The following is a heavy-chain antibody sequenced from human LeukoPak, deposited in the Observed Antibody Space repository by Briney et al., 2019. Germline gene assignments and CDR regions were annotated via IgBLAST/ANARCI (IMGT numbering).Heavy chain of an antibody. V-gene: IGHV4-34*01. CDR3: ARIRRYYFDY. D-gene: IGHD1-1*01. CDR1: GGSVSGYY. Sequence: PSETLSLTCAVYGGSVSGYYWSWIRQPPGKGLEWIGEINHSGSTNYNPSLKSRVTISVDTSKNQFSLKLSSVTAADTAVYYCARIRRYYFDYWGQGTLVTVSS. CDR2: INHSGST. J-gene: IGHJ4*02.